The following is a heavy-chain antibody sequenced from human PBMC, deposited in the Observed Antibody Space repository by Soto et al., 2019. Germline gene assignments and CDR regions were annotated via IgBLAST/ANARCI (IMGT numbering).Heavy chain of an antibody. CDR2: ISSNGGIT. V-gene: IGHV3-64*01. D-gene: IGHD2-15*01. CDR1: GFTFNLYA. J-gene: IGHJ3*01. Sequence: EVQLVESGGSLVQPGGSLRLSCVASGFTFNLYAIHWVRQAPGKGLEYVSAISSNGGITFYANSVKDRFTISRDNSKNTLYLQMVSLRAEDMAVLYCSRGKPNCSSVTCYPGTAVDFWGQGTMVTVSS. CDR3: SRGKPNCSSVTCYPGTAVDF.